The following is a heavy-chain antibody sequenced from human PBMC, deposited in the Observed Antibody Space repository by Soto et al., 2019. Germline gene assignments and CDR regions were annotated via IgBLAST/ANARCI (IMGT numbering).Heavy chain of an antibody. CDR2: IYYSGTT. J-gene: IGHJ4*02. CDR1: GDSVSSNSYY. V-gene: IGHV4-61*01. CDR3: ASSLVGATFDY. D-gene: IGHD1-26*01. Sequence: SETLSLTCTVSGDSVSSNSYYWSWVRQPPGKGLEWIGYIYYSGTTKYNPSLKSRVTVSVDTSKNQFSLRLSSVSAADTAVYYCASSLVGATFDYWGQGTLVTVS.